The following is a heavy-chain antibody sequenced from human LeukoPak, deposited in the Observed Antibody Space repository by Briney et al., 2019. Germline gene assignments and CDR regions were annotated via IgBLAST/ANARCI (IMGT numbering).Heavy chain of an antibody. CDR2: INPSGGST. CDR1: GYTFTSYY. V-gene: IGHV1-46*01. J-gene: IGHJ3*02. Sequence: ASVKVSCKASGYTFTSYYMHWVRQAPGQGLEWMGIINPSGGSTSYAQKFQGRVTMTRDTSTSTVYMELSSLRSEDTAVYYCARRRTSYGPVSAFGIWGQGTMVTVSS. CDR3: ARRRTSYGPVSAFGI. D-gene: IGHD2/OR15-2a*01.